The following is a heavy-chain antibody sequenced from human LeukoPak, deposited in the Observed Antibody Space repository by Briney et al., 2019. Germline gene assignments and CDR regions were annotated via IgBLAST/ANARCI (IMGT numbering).Heavy chain of an antibody. D-gene: IGHD3-3*01. Sequence: SETLSLTCAVYGGSLSGYYWSWIRQPPGKGLEWIGEINHSGSTNYNPSLKSRVTISVDTSENQFSLKLSSVTAADTAVYFCARLRFLEWLQTYNYYYGMDVWGQGTTVTVSS. CDR1: GGSLSGYY. CDR3: ARLRFLEWLQTYNYYYGMDV. V-gene: IGHV4-34*01. J-gene: IGHJ6*02. CDR2: INHSGST.